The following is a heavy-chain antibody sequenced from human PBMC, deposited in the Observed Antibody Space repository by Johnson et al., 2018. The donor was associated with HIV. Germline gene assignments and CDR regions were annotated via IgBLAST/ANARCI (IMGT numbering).Heavy chain of an antibody. CDR3: ARDRQAVRGTFDI. J-gene: IGHJ3*02. V-gene: IGHV3-30*02. D-gene: IGHD6-19*01. CDR1: GLAFRSYG. CDR2: IRYDVTQK. Sequence: QVQLVESGGGVVQPGGSLRLSCAASGLAFRSYGMHWVRQAPGKGLEWVAFIRYDVTQKYYADSVKGLFTISRDNFKNRLYLQMDSLRAEDTAVYYCARDRQAVRGTFDIWGQGTMVTVSS.